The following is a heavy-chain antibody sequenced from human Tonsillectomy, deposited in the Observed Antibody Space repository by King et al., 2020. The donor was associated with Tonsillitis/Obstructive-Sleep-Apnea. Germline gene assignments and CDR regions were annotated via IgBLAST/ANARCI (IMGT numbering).Heavy chain of an antibody. CDR2: INNGGNP. V-gene: IGHV3-23*04. Sequence: VQLVESGGDLVQPGESLRLSCVASGFSSRTYAMSWVRQAPGKGLEWVSSINNGGNPYYADSVKGRFTISRDISKNTVYLEMHSLRADDTAVYYCAKDHPSSGWPAFDYWGQGTLVIVSS. D-gene: IGHD6-19*01. J-gene: IGHJ4*02. CDR1: GFSSRTYA. CDR3: AKDHPSSGWPAFDY.